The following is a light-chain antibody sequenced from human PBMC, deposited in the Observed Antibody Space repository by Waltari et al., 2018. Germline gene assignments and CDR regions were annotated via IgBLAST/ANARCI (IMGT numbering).Light chain of an antibody. CDR3: QQRSNWPGT. J-gene: IGKJ2*01. CDR2: DAS. V-gene: IGKV3-11*01. Sequence: DIVLTQSPATLSLSPGARATLACRASQSVSSYLGWYQQKHGQAPRLLIYDASNRATGIPARFSGSGSGTDFTLTISSLEPEDFAVYYCQQRSNWPGTFGQGTKLEI. CDR1: QSVSSY.